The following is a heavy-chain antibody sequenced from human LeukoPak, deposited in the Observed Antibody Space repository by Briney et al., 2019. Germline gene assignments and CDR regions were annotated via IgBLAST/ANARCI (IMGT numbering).Heavy chain of an antibody. CDR2: ISGRDSNT. V-gene: IGHV3-23*01. Sequence: GGSLRLSCAASGFTFSIYGRRWVRQAPVKGLEWCSTISGRDSNTYYADSAEGRFIISRDNSRNTLYLQMNTLRAEDTAVYYCARRSDYGGNGNYFDYWGQGTPVTVSS. CDR1: GFTFSIYG. CDR3: ARRSDYGGNGNYFDY. J-gene: IGHJ4*02. D-gene: IGHD4-23*01.